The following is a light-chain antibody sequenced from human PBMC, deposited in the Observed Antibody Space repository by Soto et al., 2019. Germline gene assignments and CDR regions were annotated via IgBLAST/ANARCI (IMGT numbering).Light chain of an antibody. CDR2: DVS. Sequence: DIQMTQSPPTLSASVGYRVTITCRASQSISSWLAWYQQRPGKAHNLLLYDVSSLESGVPSRFSGSGSGTEFTLTISSLQPDDFATYYCQQYTNYPWTFGQGTKVEIK. V-gene: IGKV1-5*01. J-gene: IGKJ1*01. CDR1: QSISSW. CDR3: QQYTNYPWT.